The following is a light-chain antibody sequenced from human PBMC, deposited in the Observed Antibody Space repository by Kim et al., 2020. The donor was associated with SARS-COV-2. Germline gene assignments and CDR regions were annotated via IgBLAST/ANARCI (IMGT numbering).Light chain of an antibody. CDR3: QHYGGSAT. V-gene: IGKV3-20*01. Sequence: LSPGERATLSCRASQSLARNALAWYQQRPGQSPRPLIYDASRRATGIPERFSGSGSGTDFTLTINRLESEDFAVYYCQHYGGSATFGQGTRLEIK. CDR1: QSLARNA. CDR2: DAS. J-gene: IGKJ5*01.